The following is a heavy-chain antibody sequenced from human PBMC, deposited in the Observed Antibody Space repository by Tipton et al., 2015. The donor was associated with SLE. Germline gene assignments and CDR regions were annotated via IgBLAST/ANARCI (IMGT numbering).Heavy chain of an antibody. CDR1: GYTFTGYY. V-gene: IGHV1-2*06. J-gene: IGHJ5*02. CDR3: ARNSAAAGGKNWFDP. Sequence: QLVQSGAEVKKPGASVKVSCKASGYTFTGYYMHWVRQAPGQGLEWMGRINPNSGGTNYAQKFQGRVTMTRDTSISTAYMELSRLRSDDTAVYYCARNSAAAGGKNWFDPWGQGTLVTVSS. CDR2: INPNSGGT. D-gene: IGHD6-13*01.